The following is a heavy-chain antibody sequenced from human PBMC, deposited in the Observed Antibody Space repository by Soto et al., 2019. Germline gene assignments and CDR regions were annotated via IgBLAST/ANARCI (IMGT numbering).Heavy chain of an antibody. CDR2: IIPIFGTT. CDR3: ARGSGRKDAFDI. Sequence: SVKVSCKASGGTFSSYAISWVRQAPGQGLEWMGGIIPIFGTTNYAQKFQGRVTITADESTSTAYMELSSLRSEDTAVYYCARGSGRKDAFDIWGQGTMVTVSS. J-gene: IGHJ3*02. V-gene: IGHV1-69*13. D-gene: IGHD3-10*01. CDR1: GGTFSSYA.